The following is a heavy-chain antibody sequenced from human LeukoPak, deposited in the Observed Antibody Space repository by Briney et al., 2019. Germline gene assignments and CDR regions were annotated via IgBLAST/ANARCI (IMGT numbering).Heavy chain of an antibody. V-gene: IGHV4-59*13. Sequence: SSETLPLTCTVSGGSISSYYWSRVRQPPGKELEWIGSTHYSGTTNYNPSLKSRVTISVDTSKNQFSLTMTSVTAADTAVYYCARGGYCSSTSCYGRRGWFDPWGQGTLVTVSS. CDR2: THYSGTT. CDR1: GGSISSYY. D-gene: IGHD2-2*03. J-gene: IGHJ5*02. CDR3: ARGGYCSSTSCYGRRGWFDP.